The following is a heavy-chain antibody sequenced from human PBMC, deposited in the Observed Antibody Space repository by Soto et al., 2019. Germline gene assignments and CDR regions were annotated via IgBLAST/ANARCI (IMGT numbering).Heavy chain of an antibody. CDR2: INHRGST. CDR1: DGSFSGYY. Sequence: SETLSLTCAVYDGSFSGYYWSWIRQPPGKGLEWIGEINHRGSTNYNPSLKSRVTISVDTSKNQFSLKLSSVTAADTAVYYCARSPQPPRHSSSWDYWGQGTLVTVSS. J-gene: IGHJ4*02. CDR3: ARSPQPPRHSSSWDY. D-gene: IGHD6-13*01. V-gene: IGHV4-34*01.